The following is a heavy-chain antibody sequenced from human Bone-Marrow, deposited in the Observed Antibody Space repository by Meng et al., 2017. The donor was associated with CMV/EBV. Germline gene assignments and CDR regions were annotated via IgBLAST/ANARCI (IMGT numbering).Heavy chain of an antibody. CDR2: ISYSGGF. CDR1: GGSVSSDY. J-gene: IGHJ4*02. Sequence: SETLSLTCSVSGGSVSSDYWSWIRQPPGKGLEWIGYISYSGGFHYNPSLKSRVTISVDTSKNQFSLKLSSVTAADTAVYYCARNTVTTLGLDYWGQGTLVTVSS. D-gene: IGHD4-17*01. V-gene: IGHV4-59*02. CDR3: ARNTVTTLGLDY.